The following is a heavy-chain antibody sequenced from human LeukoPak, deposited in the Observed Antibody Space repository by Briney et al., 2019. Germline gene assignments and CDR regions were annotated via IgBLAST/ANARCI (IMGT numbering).Heavy chain of an antibody. CDR1: VYTLTTFG. Sequence: ASVKISCKASVYTLTTFGISWVRPAPGQGLDGMGWISAYNCKPNYAQKLRDRVTMTTDTTTSTAYMELRSLRSDHTAVYYCARDRHSSGWENFDYWGQGTLLTVYS. D-gene: IGHD6-19*01. J-gene: IGHJ4*02. V-gene: IGHV1-18*04. CDR3: ARDRHSSGWENFDY. CDR2: ISAYNCKP.